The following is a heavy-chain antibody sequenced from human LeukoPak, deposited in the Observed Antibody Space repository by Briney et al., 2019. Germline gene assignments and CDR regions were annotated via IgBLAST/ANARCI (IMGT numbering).Heavy chain of an antibody. D-gene: IGHD2-2*01. CDR2: ISYDGSNK. J-gene: IGHJ6*03. CDR1: GFTFSSYG. Sequence: PARSLRLSCAASGFTFSSYGMHWVRQAPGEGLEWVAVISYDGSNKYYADSVKGRFTISRDNSKNPLYLQMNSLRGEDTAVYYCAREKEGYCSRTSCYLDYYYYYMDVWGKGTTVTISS. CDR3: AREKEGYCSRTSCYLDYYYYYMDV. V-gene: IGHV3-30*03.